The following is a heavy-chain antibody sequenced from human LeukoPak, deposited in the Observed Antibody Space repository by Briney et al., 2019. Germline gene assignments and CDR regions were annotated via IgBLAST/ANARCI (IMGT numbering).Heavy chain of an antibody. J-gene: IGHJ1*01. CDR2: ISAYNGNT. V-gene: IGHV1-18*01. Sequence: GASVKVSCKASGYTFTSYGISWVRQAPGQGLEWMGWISAYNGNTNYAQKLQGRVTMTTDTSTSTAYMELSRLRSDDTAVYYCARSIGSSWYAAEYFQHWGQGTLVTVSS. D-gene: IGHD6-13*01. CDR3: ARSIGSSWYAAEYFQH. CDR1: GYTFTSYG.